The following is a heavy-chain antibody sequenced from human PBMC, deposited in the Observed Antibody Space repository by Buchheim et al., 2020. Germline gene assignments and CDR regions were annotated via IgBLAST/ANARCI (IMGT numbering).Heavy chain of an antibody. D-gene: IGHD1-1*01. V-gene: IGHV3-23*01. Sequence: EVQLLESGGGLVQPGGSLRLSCAASGFTFSTYGMSWVRQAPGKGLEWVSAITASGAGTYYADSVRGRFTISRDHSKNTLYLQMISLRADDTAVYYCAKDWNDFDYWGQGTL. CDR3: AKDWNDFDY. J-gene: IGHJ4*02. CDR1: GFTFSTYG. CDR2: ITASGAGT.